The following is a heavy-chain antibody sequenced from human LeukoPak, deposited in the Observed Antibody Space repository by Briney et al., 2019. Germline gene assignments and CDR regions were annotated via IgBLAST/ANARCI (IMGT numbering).Heavy chain of an antibody. Sequence: GVSLRLPCAVSGITLSGYGMSWVRQAPGKGLEWVSDISGSGGNTYYADSVKGRFTISRDNSKNTLYLQINSLRAEDTAVYFCAKRGVVIRVILVGFYKESYYFDSWGKGAMVTVSS. V-gene: IGHV3-23*01. D-gene: IGHD3-22*01. J-gene: IGHJ4*02. CDR3: AKRGVVIRVILVGFYKESYYFDS. CDR1: GITLSGYG. CDR2: ISGSGGNT.